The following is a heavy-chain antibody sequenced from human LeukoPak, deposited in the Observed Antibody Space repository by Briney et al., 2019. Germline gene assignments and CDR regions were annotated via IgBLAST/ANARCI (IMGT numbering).Heavy chain of an antibody. J-gene: IGHJ4*02. Sequence: GGSLRLSCAASGFTFSSYWMSWVRQAPGKGLEWVANIKQDGSEKYYVDSVKGRFTISRDNAKNSLYLQMNSLRAEDTAVNYCARVPYGSGSRPINLDFWGQGTLVSVSS. CDR3: ARVPYGSGSRPINLDF. D-gene: IGHD3-10*01. V-gene: IGHV3-7*01. CDR2: IKQDGSEK. CDR1: GFTFSSYW.